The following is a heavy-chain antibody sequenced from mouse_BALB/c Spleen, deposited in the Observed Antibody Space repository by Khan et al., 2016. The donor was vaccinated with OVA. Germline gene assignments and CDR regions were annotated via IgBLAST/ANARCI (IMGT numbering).Heavy chain of an antibody. CDR3: IRDGAYHRNDGWFAY. V-gene: IGHV1-4*01. D-gene: IGHD2-14*01. Sequence: QLVQSGAELARPGASVKMSCKASGYTFTSYTIHWIKERPGQGLEWIGYINPSNGYTNYNQKFKDKATLTTDKSSTTAYLQLSSLTSDDSAVYNSIRDGAYHRNDGWFAYWGQGTLVTVSA. J-gene: IGHJ3*01. CDR1: GYTFTSYT. CDR2: INPSNGYT.